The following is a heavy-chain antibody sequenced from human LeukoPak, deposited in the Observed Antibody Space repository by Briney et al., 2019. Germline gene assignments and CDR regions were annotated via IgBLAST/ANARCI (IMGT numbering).Heavy chain of an antibody. D-gene: IGHD3-22*01. J-gene: IGHJ4*02. Sequence: PSETLSLTCTVSGGSISSYYWSWIRQPPGKGLDGIGDIYYSGSTNYNPSLKSRVTISVDTSKNQFSLKLSSVTAADTAVYYCARTVVHYDSSGYYYVSFDYWGQGTLVTVSS. CDR2: IYYSGST. CDR1: GGSISSYY. V-gene: IGHV4-59*08. CDR3: ARTVVHYDSSGYYYVSFDY.